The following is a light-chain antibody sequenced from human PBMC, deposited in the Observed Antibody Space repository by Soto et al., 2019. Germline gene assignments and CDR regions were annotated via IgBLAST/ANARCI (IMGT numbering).Light chain of an antibody. V-gene: IGKV1-27*01. Sequence: DIQMTQSPSSLSASVGDRVTITCRASQDIYNYLAWYQQRPGQVPKLLIYHASTLQSGVPSRFSGSGSGTDFTLTISSLQPDDFSTCYCQTYQSAVFTFGRGTKVDIK. CDR2: HAS. CDR1: QDIYNY. CDR3: QTYQSAVFT. J-gene: IGKJ3*01.